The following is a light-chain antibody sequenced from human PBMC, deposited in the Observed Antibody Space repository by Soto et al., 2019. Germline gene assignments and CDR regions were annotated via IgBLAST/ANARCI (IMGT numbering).Light chain of an antibody. V-gene: IGKV1-5*03. CDR1: QSISSW. J-gene: IGKJ1*01. CDR2: KAS. CDR3: LQYNGYYRT. Sequence: DIQMTQSPSTLSASVGDRVTITCRASQSISSWLAWYQQKPGKAPKLLIYKASSLESGVPSRFSGSGSGTEFTLTISSLQSDDFATYYCLQYNGYYRTFGQGTKVDIK.